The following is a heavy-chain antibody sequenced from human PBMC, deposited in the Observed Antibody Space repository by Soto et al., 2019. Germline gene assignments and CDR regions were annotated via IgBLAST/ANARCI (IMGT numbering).Heavy chain of an antibody. J-gene: IGHJ5*02. CDR3: AKNPLDVAVWGGYYFDCFGP. V-gene: IGHV3-23*01. Sequence: EVQLLESGGGLVQPGGSLRLSCAASGFTFSSYAMSWVRQAPGKGLEWVSAISGSGGSTYYADSVRGRFTIIRDNSKNTLYLQMNSLRAEDTDVYCCAKNPLDVAVWGGYYFDCFGPLGQGTLVTVSS. CDR1: GFTFSSYA. D-gene: IGHD3-22*01. CDR2: ISGSGGST.